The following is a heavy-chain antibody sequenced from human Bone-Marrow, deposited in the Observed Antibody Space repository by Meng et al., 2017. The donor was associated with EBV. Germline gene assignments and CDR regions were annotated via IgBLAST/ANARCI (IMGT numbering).Heavy chain of an antibody. CDR3: ARGRPGYSSSSGPVGFDP. CDR2: MNPNSGNT. J-gene: IGHJ5*02. V-gene: IGHV1-8*01. Sequence: QVQLVQSGSELKEPGASVKISCKAAGYTFNTYAMNWVRQAPGQGLEWMGWMNPNSGNTGYAQKFQGRVTMTRNTSISTAYMELSSLRSEDTAVYYCARGRPGYSSSSGPVGFDPWGQGTLVTVSS. CDR1: GYTFNTYA. D-gene: IGHD6-6*01.